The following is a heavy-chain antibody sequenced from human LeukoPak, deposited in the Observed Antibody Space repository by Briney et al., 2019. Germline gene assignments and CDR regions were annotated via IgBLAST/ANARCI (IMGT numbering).Heavy chain of an antibody. J-gene: IGHJ4*02. Sequence: GGSLRLSCAACGFTFSSYWMSWVRQAPGKGREGVANIKQDGSEKYYVDSVKGRFTISRDSAKNSLYLQMNSLRAEDTAVYYCARDRYCSSTSCTQRGGYFDYWGQGTLVTVSP. D-gene: IGHD2-2*01. V-gene: IGHV3-7*01. CDR3: ARDRYCSSTSCTQRGGYFDY. CDR2: IKQDGSEK. CDR1: GFTFSSYW.